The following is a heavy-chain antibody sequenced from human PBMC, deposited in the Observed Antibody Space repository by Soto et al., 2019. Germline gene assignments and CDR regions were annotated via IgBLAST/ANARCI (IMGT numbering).Heavy chain of an antibody. J-gene: IGHJ6*02. V-gene: IGHV3-23*01. CDR1: GFTFSSYA. D-gene: IGHD6-6*01. Sequence: PVGSLRLSCAASGFTFSSYAMSWVRQAPGKGLEWVSAISGSGGSTYYADSVKGRFTISRDNSKNTLYLQMNSLRAEDTAVYYCAKVLIAARLDYYYYGMDVWGQGTTVTVSS. CDR2: ISGSGGST. CDR3: AKVLIAARLDYYYYGMDV.